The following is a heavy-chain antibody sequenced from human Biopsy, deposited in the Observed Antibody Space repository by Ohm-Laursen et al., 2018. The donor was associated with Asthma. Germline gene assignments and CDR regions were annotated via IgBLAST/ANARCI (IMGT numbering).Heavy chain of an antibody. Sequence: SLRLSCSASGFNFNIQWMSWVRQAPGKGLEWVANLGPDASETYSVDSMKGRLTVSRDNAKPSIFLQLNTLRVEDTAVYYCASLHYFGMNVWGQGTTVTVSS. J-gene: IGHJ6*02. V-gene: IGHV3-7*02. CDR3: ASLHYFGMNV. CDR1: GFNFNIQW. CDR2: LGPDASET.